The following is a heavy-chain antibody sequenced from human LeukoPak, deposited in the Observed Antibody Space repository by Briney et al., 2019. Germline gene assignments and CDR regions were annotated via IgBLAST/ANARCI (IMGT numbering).Heavy chain of an antibody. D-gene: IGHD6-13*01. Sequence: SQTLSLTCTVSGGSISSGGYYWSWIRQHPGKGLEWIGYIYYSGSTYYNPSLKSRVTISVDTSKNQFSLKLSSVTTADTAVYYCARAPSYSSSSYALDIWGQGTMVTVSS. CDR1: GGSISSGGYY. CDR3: ARAPSYSSSSYALDI. J-gene: IGHJ3*02. CDR2: IYYSGST. V-gene: IGHV4-31*03.